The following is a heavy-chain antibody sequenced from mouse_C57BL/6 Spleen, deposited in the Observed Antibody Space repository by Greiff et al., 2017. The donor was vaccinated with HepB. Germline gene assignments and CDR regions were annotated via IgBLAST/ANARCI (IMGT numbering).Heavy chain of an antibody. CDR1: GYAFSSSW. J-gene: IGHJ4*01. CDR2: IYPGDGDT. CDR3: ARYWVEDAMDY. D-gene: IGHD4-1*01. Sequence: VQLQQSGPELVKPGASVKISCKASGYAFSSSWMNWVKQRPGKGLEWIGRIYPGDGDTNYNGKFKGKATLTADKSSSTAYMQLSSLTSEDSAVYFCARYWVEDAMDYWGQGTSVTVSS. V-gene: IGHV1-82*01.